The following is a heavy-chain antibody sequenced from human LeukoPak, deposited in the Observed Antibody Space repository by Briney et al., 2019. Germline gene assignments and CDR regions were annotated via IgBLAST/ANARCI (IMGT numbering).Heavy chain of an antibody. Sequence: PGGSLRLSCAASGFTFSDAWMSWVRQAPGMGLEWVGRIKTKADGATTDYAAPGKGRFTISRDDSKTTLYLQINSLKTEDTAVYYCTADMPASSRAADYWGQGTLVTVSS. CDR2: IKTKADGATT. CDR1: GFTFSDAW. V-gene: IGHV3-15*01. J-gene: IGHJ4*02. CDR3: TADMPASSRAADY. D-gene: IGHD2-15*01.